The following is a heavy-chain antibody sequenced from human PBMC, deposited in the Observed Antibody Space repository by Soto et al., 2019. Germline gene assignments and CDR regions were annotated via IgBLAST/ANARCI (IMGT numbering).Heavy chain of an antibody. CDR1: GGFISDYS. V-gene: IGHV4-4*07. J-gene: IGHJ4*02. CDR3: ARESGDNWTYEVY. Sequence: QVLLQESGPGLVKPSETLSLTCTVSGGFISDYSMSWIRQSAGKGLVWVGRVHINGNTHYNPSLRGRVTMSVDTSNNQFHLRVTSVTAADTAVYYCARESGDNWTYEVYWGQGTLVAVSS. CDR2: VHINGNT. D-gene: IGHD1-7*01.